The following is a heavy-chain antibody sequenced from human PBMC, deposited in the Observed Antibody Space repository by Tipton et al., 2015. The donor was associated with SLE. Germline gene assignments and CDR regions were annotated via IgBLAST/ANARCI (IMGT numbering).Heavy chain of an antibody. V-gene: IGHV1-18*01. CDR1: GYTFTSYG. D-gene: IGHD3-3*01. CDR2: INIYNGNT. CDR3: ARGVSESYDFWSGYSLYFDH. Sequence: QVQLVQSGPEVKKPGASVKVSCKASGYTFTSYGITWVRQAPGQGLEWMGWINIYNGNTRYAQNLQGRVTMTTDTSTSTAYMELRSLRSDDTAVYYCARGVSESYDFWSGYSLYFDHWGQGTLVTVSS. J-gene: IGHJ4*02.